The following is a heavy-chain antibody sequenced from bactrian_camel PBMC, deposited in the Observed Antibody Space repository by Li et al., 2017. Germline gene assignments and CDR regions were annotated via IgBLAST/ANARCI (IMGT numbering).Heavy chain of an antibody. CDR3: AAPGANIGGGWSNPCGFGY. J-gene: IGHJ6*01. Sequence: QVQLVESGGGSVQPGGSLRLSCAASGYTDNNYCVGWFRQAPGDECELVSTISDDGSEYYSESVKGRFTISQDNDRSAVYLQMNSLKPEDTAVYYCAAPGANIGGGWSNPCGFGYWGQGTQVTVS. CDR2: ISDDGSE. V-gene: IGHV3S60*01. D-gene: IGHD6*01. CDR1: GYTDNNYC.